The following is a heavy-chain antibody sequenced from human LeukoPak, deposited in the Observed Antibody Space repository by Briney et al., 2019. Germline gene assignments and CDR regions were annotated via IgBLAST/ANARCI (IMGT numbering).Heavy chain of an antibody. D-gene: IGHD2-15*01. J-gene: IGHJ5*02. Sequence: ASVKVSCKASGYTFTGYYMHWVRQAPGQGPEWMGRINPNSGGTNYAQKFQGRVTMTRDTSISTAYMELSRLRSDDTAVYYCAREGYCSGGSCSGDNWFDPWGQGTLVTVSS. CDR1: GYTFTGYY. V-gene: IGHV1-2*06. CDR3: AREGYCSGGSCSGDNWFDP. CDR2: INPNSGGT.